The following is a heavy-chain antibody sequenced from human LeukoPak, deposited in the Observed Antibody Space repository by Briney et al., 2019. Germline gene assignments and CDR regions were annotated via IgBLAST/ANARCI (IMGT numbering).Heavy chain of an antibody. CDR1: GFTFSSYG. CDR3: AKDGTLCYDFWSGYFYGMDV. D-gene: IGHD3-3*01. Sequence: PGGSLRLSCAASGFTFSSYGMHWVRQAPGKGLEWVAVISYDGSNKYYADSVKGRFTISRDNSKNTLYLQMNSLRAEDTAVYYCAKDGTLCYDFWSGYFYGMDVWGQGTTVTVSS. V-gene: IGHV3-30*18. J-gene: IGHJ6*02. CDR2: ISYDGSNK.